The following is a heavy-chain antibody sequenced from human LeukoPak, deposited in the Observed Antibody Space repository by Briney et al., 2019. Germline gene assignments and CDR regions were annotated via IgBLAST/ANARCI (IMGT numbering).Heavy chain of an antibody. Sequence: GGSLRLSCEGSAFIFSGHWMNWVRQTPGKGLEWVASIKEDGSERQYVDSVKGRFSISRDNTKGSLFLQLNSLRAEDTAVYYCARDYCSTTSCLDYWGQGTLVTVSS. J-gene: IGHJ4*02. CDR2: IKEDGSER. CDR1: AFIFSGHW. V-gene: IGHV3-7*03. D-gene: IGHD2-2*01. CDR3: ARDYCSTTSCLDY.